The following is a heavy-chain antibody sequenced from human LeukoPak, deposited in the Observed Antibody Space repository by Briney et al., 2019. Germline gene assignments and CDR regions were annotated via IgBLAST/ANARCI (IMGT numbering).Heavy chain of an antibody. J-gene: IGHJ4*01. D-gene: IGHD2-15*01. CDR1: GYRFSSYW. CDR2: IYPGDSET. CDR3: SKQAGGGTSTAPSDY. Sequence: GESLKISCKASGYRFSSYWIAWVRQKPGKGLEWTGIIYPGDSETKYSPSFQGQVTLSVDTSTTTAYLQLNTLKASDTAMYYCSKQAGGGTSTAPSDYWGQGTLVTVSS. V-gene: IGHV5-51*01.